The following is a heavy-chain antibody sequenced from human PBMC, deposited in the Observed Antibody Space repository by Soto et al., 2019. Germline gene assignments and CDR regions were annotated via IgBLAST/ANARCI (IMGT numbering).Heavy chain of an antibody. D-gene: IGHD3-3*01. V-gene: IGHV4-34*01. CDR3: ARVRDWFDP. CDR2: IDHSGYT. Sequence: ETLSLTCAVYGGSFSGYYWNWIRQPPGKGLEWIGEIDHSGYTNYNPSLKSRVTVSVDTSKNQFSLRLTSVTAADTAVYYCARVRDWFDPWGQGTLVTVSS. CDR1: GGSFSGYY. J-gene: IGHJ5*02.